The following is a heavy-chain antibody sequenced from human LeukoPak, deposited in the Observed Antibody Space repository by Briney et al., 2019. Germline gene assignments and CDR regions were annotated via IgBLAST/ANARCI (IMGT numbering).Heavy chain of an antibody. CDR2: INPNSGGT. V-gene: IGHV1-2*04. CDR1: GYTFTGYY. Sequence: ASVKVSCKASGYTFTGYYMHWVRQAPGQGLEWMGWINPNSGGTNYAQKFQGWVTMTRDTSISTAYMELSRLRSDDTAVYYRARGGPYYYYYGMDVWGQGTTVTVSS. CDR3: ARGGPYYYYYGMDV. J-gene: IGHJ6*02.